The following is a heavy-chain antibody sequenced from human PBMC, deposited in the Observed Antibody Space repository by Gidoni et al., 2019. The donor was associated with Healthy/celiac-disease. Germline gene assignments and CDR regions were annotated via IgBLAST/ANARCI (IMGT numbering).Heavy chain of an antibody. J-gene: IGHJ6*02. V-gene: IGHV3-30*18. CDR1: GFTFSSFG. D-gene: IGHD3-16*02. CDR3: AKDLQDYVWGSYRYWNYYYGMDV. CDR2: IAYDGSNK. Sequence: QVQLVESGGGVVQPGRSLRLPRAASGFTFSSFGLLLVRKAPGQGLAWVAVIAYDGSNKYYADSVKGRFTISRDNSKNTLYLQMNSLRAEDTAVYYCAKDLQDYVWGSYRYWNYYYGMDVWGQGTTVTVSS.